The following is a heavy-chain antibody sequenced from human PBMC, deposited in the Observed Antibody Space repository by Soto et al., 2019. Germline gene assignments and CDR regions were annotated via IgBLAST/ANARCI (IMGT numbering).Heavy chain of an antibody. V-gene: IGHV1-69*13. CDR2: IIPIFVRT. D-gene: IGHD5-12*01. Sequence: VASVKVSCKPSGGTFANFAFSWVRQAPGQGLEWMGGIIPIFVRTNLARRFQGRVTITADESTTVAYMELSSLRFEDTAVYYCARGYSGFDERDIGYYGMDLWGQGTTVTVSS. J-gene: IGHJ6*02. CDR3: ARGYSGFDERDIGYYGMDL. CDR1: GGTFANFA.